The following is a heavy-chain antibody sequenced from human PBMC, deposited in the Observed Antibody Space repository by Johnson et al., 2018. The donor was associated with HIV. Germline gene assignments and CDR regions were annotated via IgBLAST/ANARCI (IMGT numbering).Heavy chain of an antibody. D-gene: IGHD4-17*01. V-gene: IGHV3-30*02. CDR3: AKDAVTDDAFDI. CDR1: GFTFSSYG. Sequence: QVQLVESGGGVVQPGRSLRLSCAASGFTFSSYGMHWVRQAPGKGLEWVAFIRYDGSNKYSADYVKGRFTISRDNSKNTLYLQMNSLRAEDTAVYYCAKDAVTDDAFDIWGQGTMVTVSS. J-gene: IGHJ3*02. CDR2: IRYDGSNK.